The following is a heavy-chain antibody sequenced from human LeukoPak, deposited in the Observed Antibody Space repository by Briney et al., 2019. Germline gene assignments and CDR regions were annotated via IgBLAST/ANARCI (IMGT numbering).Heavy chain of an antibody. CDR1: GGSISSSSYC. Sequence: SETLSLTCTVSGGSISSSSYCWGWIRQPPGKGLEWIGSIYYSGSTYYNSSLKSRVTISVDTSKNQFSLKLSSVTAEDTAVYYCASPFYDILTGSFPFDIWGQGTVVTVSS. CDR3: ASPFYDILTGSFPFDI. D-gene: IGHD3-9*01. J-gene: IGHJ3*02. V-gene: IGHV4-39*01. CDR2: IYYSGST.